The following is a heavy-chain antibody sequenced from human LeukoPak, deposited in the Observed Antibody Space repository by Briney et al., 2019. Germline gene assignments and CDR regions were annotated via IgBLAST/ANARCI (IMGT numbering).Heavy chain of an antibody. CDR1: GFTFSDYY. Sequence: GGSLRLSCAASGFTFSDYYMSWVRQAPEKGLEWVAKTNQDGSEKNYVDSVKDRFTISRDNAKNSLYLQMNSLRAEDTAVYYCARGADSGYSSDNWGQGTLVSVSS. J-gene: IGHJ4*02. CDR3: ARGADSGYSSDN. V-gene: IGHV3-7*01. D-gene: IGHD3-9*01. CDR2: TNQDGSEK.